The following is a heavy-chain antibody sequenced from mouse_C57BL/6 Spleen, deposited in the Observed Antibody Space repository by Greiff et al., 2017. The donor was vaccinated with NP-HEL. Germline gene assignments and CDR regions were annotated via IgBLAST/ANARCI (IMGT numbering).Heavy chain of an antibody. Sequence: QVQLQQPGAELVRPGSSVKLSCKASGYTFTSYWMHWVKQRPIQGLEWIGNIDPSDSETHYNQKFKDKATLTVDKSSSTAYMQLSSLTSEDSAVYYCARVDGSPRYFDYWGQGTTLTVSS. V-gene: IGHV1-52*01. CDR3: ARVDGSPRYFDY. CDR1: GYTFTSYW. J-gene: IGHJ2*01. D-gene: IGHD2-3*01. CDR2: IDPSDSET.